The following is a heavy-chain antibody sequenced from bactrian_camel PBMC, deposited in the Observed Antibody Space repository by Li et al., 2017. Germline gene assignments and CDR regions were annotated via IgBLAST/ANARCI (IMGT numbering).Heavy chain of an antibody. CDR2: TRTGGTDGTT. CDR1: FLTSRTHC. V-gene: IGHV3S1*01. Sequence: HVQLVESGGGSVQAGGSLELSCAASFLTSRTHCMAWFRQVPGKEREGVASTRTGGTDGTTAYADSVKGRFTISHDNAKNTLALQMNSLKSEDTGMYYCAAGKVRESCMEWYFSGKPPGMAEFGYWGQGTQVTVS. D-gene: IGHD6*01. J-gene: IGHJ6*01. CDR3: AAGKVRESCMEWYFSGKPPGMAEFGY.